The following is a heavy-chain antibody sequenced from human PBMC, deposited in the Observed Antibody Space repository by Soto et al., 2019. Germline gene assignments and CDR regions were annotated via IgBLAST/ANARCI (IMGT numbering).Heavy chain of an antibody. Sequence: ASVKVSCKASGYTFTGYYMHWVRQAPGQGLEWMGWINPNSGGTNYAQKFQGWVTMTRDTSISTAYMELSRLRSDDTAVYYCARYPGYDFWSGYRNWFDPWGQGTLVTVSS. J-gene: IGHJ5*02. D-gene: IGHD3-3*01. CDR2: INPNSGGT. CDR1: GYTFTGYY. V-gene: IGHV1-2*04. CDR3: ARYPGYDFWSGYRNWFDP.